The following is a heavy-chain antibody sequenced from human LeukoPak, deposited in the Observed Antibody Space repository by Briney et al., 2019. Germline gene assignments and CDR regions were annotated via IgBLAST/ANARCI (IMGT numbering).Heavy chain of an antibody. J-gene: IGHJ4*02. Sequence: PGGSLRLSCAASGFTVSSNYMSWVRQAPGKGLEWVSVIYSGGSTYYADSVKGRFSFSRDNSKNTLYLQMNSLRAEDTAVYYCARNYYDSSGYYYHDYWGQGTLVTVSS. D-gene: IGHD3-22*01. CDR2: IYSGGST. CDR1: GFTVSSNY. CDR3: ARNYYDSSGYYYHDY. V-gene: IGHV3-53*01.